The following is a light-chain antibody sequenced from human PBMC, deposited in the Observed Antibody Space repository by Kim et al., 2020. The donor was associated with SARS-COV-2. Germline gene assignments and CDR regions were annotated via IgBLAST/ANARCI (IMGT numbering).Light chain of an antibody. CDR2: QDS. Sequence: SYELTQPPSVSVSPGQTASITCSGDKLGDKYACWYQQKPGQSPVLVIYQDSKRPSGIPERFSGSNSGNTATLTISGTQAMYEADYYCQAWDSSTGVVFGG. CDR1: KLGDKY. J-gene: IGLJ2*01. V-gene: IGLV3-1*01. CDR3: QAWDSSTGVV.